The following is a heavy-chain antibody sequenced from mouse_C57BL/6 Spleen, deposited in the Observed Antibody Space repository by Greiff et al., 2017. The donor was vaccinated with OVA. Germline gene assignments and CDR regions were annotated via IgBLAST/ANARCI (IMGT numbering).Heavy chain of an antibody. D-gene: IGHD1-1*01. V-gene: IGHV1-55*01. CDR3: ARSVEPYHYYGY. Sequence: QVHVKQSGAELVKPGASVKMSCKASGYTFTSYWITWVKQRPGQGLEWIGDIYPGSGSTNYNEKFKSKATLTVDTSSSTAYMQLSSLTSEDSAVYYCARSVEPYHYYGYWGQGTTLTVSS. CDR1: GYTFTSYW. J-gene: IGHJ2*01. CDR2: IYPGSGST.